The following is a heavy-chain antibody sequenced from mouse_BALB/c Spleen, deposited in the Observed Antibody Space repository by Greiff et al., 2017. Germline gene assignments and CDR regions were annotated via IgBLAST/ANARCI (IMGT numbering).Heavy chain of an antibody. CDR1: GYTFTDYA. CDR2: ISTYYGNT. V-gene: IGHV1-67*01. Sequence: VQLQESGPELVRPGVSVKISCKGSGYTFTDYAMHWVKQSHAKSLEWIGVISTYYGNTNYNQKFKGKATMTVDKSSSTAYMELARLTSEDSAIYYCAREGDSLGAMDYWGQGTSVTVSA. CDR3: AREGDSLGAMDY. J-gene: IGHJ4*01. D-gene: IGHD1-2*01.